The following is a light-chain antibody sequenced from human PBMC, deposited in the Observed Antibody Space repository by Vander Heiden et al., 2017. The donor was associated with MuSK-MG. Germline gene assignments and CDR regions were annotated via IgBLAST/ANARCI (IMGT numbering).Light chain of an antibody. J-gene: IGKJ2*01. V-gene: IGKV1-39*01. CDR3: QQSHSTPHT. Sequence: DIQMTQSPSSLSASVGDRVTITCRASQSISSYLHRHQQKPGKAPKLLISAASGLQSGVPSRFSGSGSGTDFTLTISRLQPEDFATYYCQQSHSTPHTFGQGTKLEIK. CDR2: AAS. CDR1: QSISSY.